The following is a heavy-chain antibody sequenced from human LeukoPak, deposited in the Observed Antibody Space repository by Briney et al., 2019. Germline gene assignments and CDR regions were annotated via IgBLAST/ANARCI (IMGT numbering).Heavy chain of an antibody. D-gene: IGHD6-13*01. CDR3: ARHGSRFSSPLNY. CDR2: IYYSGST. V-gene: IGHV4-39*01. CDR1: GGSISSYY. Sequence: PSETLSLTCTVSGGSISSYYWSWIRQPPGKGLEWIGSIYYSGSTYYNPSLKSRVTISVDTSKNQFSLKLSSVTAADTAVYYCARHGSRFSSPLNYWGQGTLVTVSS. J-gene: IGHJ4*02.